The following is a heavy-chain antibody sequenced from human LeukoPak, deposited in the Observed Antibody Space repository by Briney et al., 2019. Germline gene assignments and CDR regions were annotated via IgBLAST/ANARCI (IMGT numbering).Heavy chain of an antibody. V-gene: IGHV3-48*01. CDR3: ATAWSD. CDR1: GFTFSSYS. CDR2: ISSSSSTI. Sequence: GGSLRLSCAASGFTFSSYSMNWVRQAPGKGLEWVSYISSSSSTIYYADSVKGRFTISGDNSKNTLYLQMNSLRAEDTAVYYCATAWSDWGQGTLVTVSS. J-gene: IGHJ4*02. D-gene: IGHD3-3*01.